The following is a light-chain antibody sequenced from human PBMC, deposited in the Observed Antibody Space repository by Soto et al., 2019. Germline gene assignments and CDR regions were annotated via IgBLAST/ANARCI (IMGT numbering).Light chain of an antibody. CDR2: SAS. CDR3: QQYDNWPPYT. J-gene: IGKJ2*01. CDR1: RRIHLN. Sequence: EIVMTQSPATLSLSPGERATLSCRASRRIHLNLAWYQQKPGQAPRLLIYSASIRATGIPARFSGSGSGTEFTLTISSLQSEDVGVYYCQQYDNWPPYTFSQGTKVEI. V-gene: IGKV3-15*01.